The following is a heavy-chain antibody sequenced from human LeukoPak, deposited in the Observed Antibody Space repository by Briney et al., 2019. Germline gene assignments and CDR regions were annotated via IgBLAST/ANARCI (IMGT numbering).Heavy chain of an antibody. CDR1: GGSISSYY. Sequence: SETLSLTCTVSGGSISSYYWSWIRQPPGKGLEWIGYIYYSGSTNYNPSLKSRVTISVDTSKNQFSLKLSSVTAADTAVYYCXXXXXXXCSGGSCFNWFDPWGQGTLVTVSS. V-gene: IGHV4-59*01. J-gene: IGHJ5*02. CDR3: XXXXXXXCSGGSCFNWFDP. D-gene: IGHD2-15*01. CDR2: IYYSGST.